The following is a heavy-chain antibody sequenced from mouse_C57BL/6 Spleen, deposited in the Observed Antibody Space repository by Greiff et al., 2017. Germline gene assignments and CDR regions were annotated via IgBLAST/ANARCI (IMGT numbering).Heavy chain of an antibody. CDR1: GFTFSSYA. Sequence: EVKVEESGGGLVKPGGSLKLSCAASGFTFSSYAMSWVRQTPETRLEWVATISDGGSYTYYPDNVKGRFTISRDNAKNNLYLQMSHLKSEDTAMYYCARDRGYYYGSSYDYYAMDYWGQGTSVTVSS. CDR3: ARDRGYYYGSSYDYYAMDY. J-gene: IGHJ4*01. V-gene: IGHV5-4*01. D-gene: IGHD1-1*01. CDR2: ISDGGSYT.